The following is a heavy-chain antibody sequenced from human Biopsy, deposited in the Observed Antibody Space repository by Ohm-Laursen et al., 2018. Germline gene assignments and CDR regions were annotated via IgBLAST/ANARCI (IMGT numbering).Heavy chain of an antibody. D-gene: IGHD5-12*01. Sequence: SETLSLTCSVSGVSISTYYWSWIRQSPGRGLEWIAYIYYSGSTDYNPSLKSRVTISLDTSKNQFSLKLSSVTAADTAIYYGAREAIGVATAFDIWGQGTMVTVSS. V-gene: IGHV4-59*01. CDR3: AREAIGVATAFDI. J-gene: IGHJ3*02. CDR2: IYYSGST. CDR1: GVSISTYY.